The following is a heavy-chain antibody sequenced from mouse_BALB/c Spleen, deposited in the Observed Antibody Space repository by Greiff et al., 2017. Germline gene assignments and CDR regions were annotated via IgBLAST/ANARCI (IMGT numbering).Heavy chain of an antibody. Sequence: EVQLQQSGPELVKPGASVKMSCKASGYTFTSYVMHWVKQKPGQGLEWIGYINPYNDGTKYNEKFKGKATLTSDKSSSTAYMELSSLTSEDSAVYYCARSDSSGYAWFAYWGQGTLVTVSA. J-gene: IGHJ3*01. CDR1: GYTFTSYV. CDR3: ARSDSSGYAWFAY. V-gene: IGHV1-14*01. CDR2: INPYNDGT. D-gene: IGHD3-2*01.